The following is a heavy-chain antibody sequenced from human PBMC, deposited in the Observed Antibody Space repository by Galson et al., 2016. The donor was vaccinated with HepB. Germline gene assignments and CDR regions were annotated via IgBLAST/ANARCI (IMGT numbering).Heavy chain of an antibody. D-gene: IGHD3-3*01. Sequence: QSGAEVKKPGESLKISCRGSGYRFGSYWSGWVRQMPGKGLEWMWIIYPGDFDTRYSPAFQGQVTISVDKFISTAYLQWSGLTVSDTAMYYCARSLTGSSDFWGAIYNYYAMDVWSQWTTVTVS. CDR2: IYPGDFDT. V-gene: IGHV5-51*01. J-gene: IGHJ6*02. CDR1: GYRFGSYW. CDR3: ARSLTGSSDFWGAIYNYYAMDV.